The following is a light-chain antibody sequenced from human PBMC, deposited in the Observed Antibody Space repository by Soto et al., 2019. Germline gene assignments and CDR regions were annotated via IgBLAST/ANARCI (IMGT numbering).Light chain of an antibody. V-gene: IGLV1-40*01. Sequence: QSVLTQPPSVSGAPGQRVTISCTGSSSNIGAGYNVHWYQQLPGTAPKLLIYVNSNRPSGVPDRFSGSKSGTSASLAITGLQAEVEADYYCQSYDSSLSGVVFGGGTKVTVL. CDR1: SSNIGAGYN. CDR2: VNS. CDR3: QSYDSSLSGVV. J-gene: IGLJ2*01.